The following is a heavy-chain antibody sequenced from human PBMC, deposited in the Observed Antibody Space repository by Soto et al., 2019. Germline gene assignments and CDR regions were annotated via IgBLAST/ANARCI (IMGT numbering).Heavy chain of an antibody. CDR2: ISYDGSNK. Sequence: QVQLVESGGGVVQPGRSLRLSCAASGFTFSSYAMHWVRQAPGKGLEWVAVISYDGSNKYYADSVKGRFTISRDNSKNTLYLQMNSLRAEDTAVYYCATRYYDYHYRGQGTLVTVSS. CDR1: GFTFSSYA. V-gene: IGHV3-30-3*01. CDR3: ATRYYDYHY. D-gene: IGHD3-22*01. J-gene: IGHJ4*02.